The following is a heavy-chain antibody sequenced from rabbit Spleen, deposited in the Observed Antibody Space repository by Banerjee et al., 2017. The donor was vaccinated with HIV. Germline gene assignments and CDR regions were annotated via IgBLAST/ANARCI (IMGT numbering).Heavy chain of an antibody. CDR3: ARVLGTVGTGYYTDF. J-gene: IGHJ3*01. D-gene: IGHD1-1*01. CDR2: ITTGSGNT. V-gene: IGHV1S45*01. Sequence: QEQLEESGGGLVKPEGSLTLTCTASGLPFNSGNYMCWVRQAPGKGLEWIGCITTGSGNTYYASWAKGRFTISKTSSTTVTLQMTSLTAADTATYFCARVLGTVGTGYYTDFWGQGTLVTVS. CDR1: GLPFNSGNY.